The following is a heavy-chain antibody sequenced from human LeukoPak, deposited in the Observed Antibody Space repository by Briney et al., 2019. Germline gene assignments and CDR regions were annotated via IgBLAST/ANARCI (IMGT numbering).Heavy chain of an antibody. CDR1: GFTFSNHA. J-gene: IGHJ4*02. CDR2: IKQDGSEK. Sequence: GGSLRLSCAASGFTFSNHAMSWVRQAPGKGLEWVANIKQDGSEKYYVDSVKGRFTISRDNAKNSLYLQMNSLRAEDTAVYYCARDPYQNFDYWGQGTLVTVSS. V-gene: IGHV3-7*01. D-gene: IGHD2-2*01. CDR3: ARDPYQNFDY.